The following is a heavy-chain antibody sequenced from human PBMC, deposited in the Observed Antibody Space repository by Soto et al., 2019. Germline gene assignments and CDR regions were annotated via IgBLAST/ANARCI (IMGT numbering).Heavy chain of an antibody. Sequence: QVQLVESGGGVVQPGRSLRLSCAASGFTFSSYAMHWVRQAPGKGLEWVAIISYDGSNKFYADSVKGRFTISRDNSKNTLYLDMNSLRAEDTAVYHCARDLRHCSGGSCYSPNGMDVWGQGTTVPVSS. CDR2: ISYDGSNK. CDR3: ARDLRHCSGGSCYSPNGMDV. V-gene: IGHV3-30*04. CDR1: GFTFSSYA. D-gene: IGHD2-15*01. J-gene: IGHJ6*02.